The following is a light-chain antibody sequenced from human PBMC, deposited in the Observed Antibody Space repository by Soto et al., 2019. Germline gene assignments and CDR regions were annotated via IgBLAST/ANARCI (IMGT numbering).Light chain of an antibody. CDR3: QQYGSSPPYT. J-gene: IGKJ2*01. Sequence: DMVLTQSPGTLSLSPGERATLSCRASRGLASSYLGWYQQNPGQPPRLLLYAASKRATGIPDRFSGSGSGTDFTLTINRPEPEDSAVYYCQQYGSSPPYTVGQGTKVDI. CDR1: RGLASSY. CDR2: AAS. V-gene: IGKV3-20*01.